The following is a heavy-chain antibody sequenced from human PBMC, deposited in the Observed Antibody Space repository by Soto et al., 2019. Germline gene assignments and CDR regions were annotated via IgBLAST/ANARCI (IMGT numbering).Heavy chain of an antibody. J-gene: IGHJ4*02. D-gene: IGHD6-13*01. V-gene: IGHV4-34*01. CDR3: ATGGGAAPGT. CDR2: IDHSGSI. CDR1: GGSFSGYY. Sequence: QVQLQQWGAGLLKPSETLSLTCAVYGGSFSGYYWCCIRQTPGKGLEWIGEIDHSGSIKYNPSLESRVSISLGTSSNQFSLKLSSVTAADSAVFYCATGGGAAPGTWGQGTLVTVSS.